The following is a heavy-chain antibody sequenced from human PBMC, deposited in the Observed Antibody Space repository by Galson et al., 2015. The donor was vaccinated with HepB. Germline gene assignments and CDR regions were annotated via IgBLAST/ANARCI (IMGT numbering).Heavy chain of an antibody. V-gene: IGHV1-2*02. D-gene: IGHD6-19*01. CDR2: INPNSGGT. CDR1: GYTFTGYY. J-gene: IGHJ4*02. CDR3: AREFWSGWYVGPDY. Sequence: SVKVSCKASGYTFTGYYMHWVRQAPGQGLEWMGWINPNSGGTNYAQKFQGRVTMTRDTSISTAYMELSRLRSDDTAAYYCAREFWSGWYVGPDYWGQGTLVTVSS.